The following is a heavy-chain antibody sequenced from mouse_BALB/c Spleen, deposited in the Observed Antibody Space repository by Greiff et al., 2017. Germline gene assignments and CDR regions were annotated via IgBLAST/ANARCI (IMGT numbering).Heavy chain of an antibody. J-gene: IGHJ4*01. V-gene: IGHV5-17*02. CDR3: ATSNYLYAMDY. CDR2: ISSGSSTI. Sequence: EVHLVESGGGLVQPGGSRKLSCAASGFTFSSFGMHWVRQAPEKGLEWVAYISSGSSTIYYADTVKGRFTISRDNPKNTLFLQMTSLRSEDTAMYYCATSNYLYAMDYWGQGTSVTVSS. CDR1: GFTFSSFG. D-gene: IGHD2-5*01.